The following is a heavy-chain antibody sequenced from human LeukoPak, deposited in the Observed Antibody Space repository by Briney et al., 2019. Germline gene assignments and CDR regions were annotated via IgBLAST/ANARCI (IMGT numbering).Heavy chain of an antibody. D-gene: IGHD3-10*01. Sequence: SETLPLTCAVYGGSFSGYYWSWIRQPPGKGLEWIGEINHSGSTNYNPSLKSRVTISVDTSKNQFSLKLSSVTAADTAVYYCAREAGGSGISLGYMDVWGKGTTVTVSS. J-gene: IGHJ6*03. CDR3: AREAGGSGISLGYMDV. CDR1: GGSFSGYY. V-gene: IGHV4-34*01. CDR2: INHSGST.